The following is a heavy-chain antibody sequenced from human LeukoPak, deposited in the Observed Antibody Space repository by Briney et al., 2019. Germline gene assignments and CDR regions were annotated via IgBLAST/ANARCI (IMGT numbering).Heavy chain of an antibody. J-gene: IGHJ5*02. D-gene: IGHD6-19*01. CDR3: ARVLYSSGWFDP. CDR1: GGSISSYF. CDR2: IYYSGST. V-gene: IGHV4-59*01. Sequence: SETLSLTCTVSGGSISSYFWSWVRQPSGKGLEWIGYIYYSGSTNYNPSLKSRVTISVDSKNQFSLKLSSVTAADTAVYYCARVLYSSGWFDPWGQGTLVTVSS.